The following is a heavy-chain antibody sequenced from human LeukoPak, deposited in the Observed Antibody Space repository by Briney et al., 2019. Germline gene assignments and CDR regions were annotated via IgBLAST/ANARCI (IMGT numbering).Heavy chain of an antibody. CDR1: GFTFSDYY. Sequence: GGSLRLSCAVSGFTFSDYYMSWIRQAPGKGLEWVSYISSSGSTIYYADSVKGRFTISRDNAKNSLYLQMNSLRAEDTAVYYCVRVNTYYCDSSPSWGQGTLVIVSS. CDR2: ISSSGSTI. V-gene: IGHV3-11*04. D-gene: IGHD3-22*01. CDR3: VRVNTYYCDSSPS. J-gene: IGHJ4*02.